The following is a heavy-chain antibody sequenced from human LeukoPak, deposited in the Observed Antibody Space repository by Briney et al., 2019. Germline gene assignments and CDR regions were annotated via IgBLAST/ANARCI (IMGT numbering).Heavy chain of an antibody. J-gene: IGHJ4*02. CDR3: ERDFKTWGYSGLFDY. V-gene: IGHV3-11*06. CDR1: GFIFSDYY. D-gene: IGHD1-26*01. CDR2: ISSSNSYT. Sequence: GGSLRLSCAASGFIFSDYYMSWVRQAPGKGLEWVSYISSSNSYTYYADSVKGRFTISRDNAKKSLYLEMNSLRAEDTAVYYCERDFKTWGYSGLFDYWGQGTLVTVAS.